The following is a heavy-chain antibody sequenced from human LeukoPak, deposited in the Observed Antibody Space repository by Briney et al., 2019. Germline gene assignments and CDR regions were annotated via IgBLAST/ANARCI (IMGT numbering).Heavy chain of an antibody. D-gene: IGHD4-17*01. CDR3: ARVDTTVTDYYYYMDV. J-gene: IGHJ6*03. V-gene: IGHV3-20*04. Sequence: AGGSLRLSCAASGFTFDDYGMSWVRQAPGKGLEWVSGINWNGGSTGYADSVKGRFTISRDNAKNSLYLQMNSLRVEDTALYYCARVDTTVTDYYYYMDVWGKGTTVTVSS. CDR2: INWNGGST. CDR1: GFTFDDYG.